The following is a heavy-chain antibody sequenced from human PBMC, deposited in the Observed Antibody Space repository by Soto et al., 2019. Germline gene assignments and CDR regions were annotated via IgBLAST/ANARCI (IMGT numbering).Heavy chain of an antibody. CDR1: GYTFTGYY. CDR3: ARTNPLSSGWYSGAFDY. CDR2: INPNSGGT. V-gene: IGHV1-2*02. Sequence: ASVKVSCKASGYTFTGYYMHCVRQAPGQGLEWMGWINPNSGGTNYAQKFQGRVTMTRDTSISTAYMELSRLRSDDTAVYYCARTNPLSSGWYSGAFDYWGQGTLVTVSS. D-gene: IGHD6-19*01. J-gene: IGHJ4*02.